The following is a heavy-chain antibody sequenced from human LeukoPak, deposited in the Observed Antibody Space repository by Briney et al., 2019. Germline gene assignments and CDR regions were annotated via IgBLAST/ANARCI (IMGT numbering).Heavy chain of an antibody. CDR2: ISSSSNTI. V-gene: IGHV3-48*02. CDR3: VTDTSMGGLFDY. CDR1: GFTFSSYS. J-gene: IGHJ4*02. D-gene: IGHD5-18*01. Sequence: GGSLRLSCAASGFTFSSYSMNWVRQAPGKGLEWVSYISSSSNTIYYADSVKGRFTISRDNAKNSLYLQMNSLRDEDAALYYCVTDTSMGGLFDYWGQGTLVTVSS.